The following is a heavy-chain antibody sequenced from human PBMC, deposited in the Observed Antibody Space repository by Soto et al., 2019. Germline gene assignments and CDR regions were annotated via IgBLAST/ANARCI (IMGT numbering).Heavy chain of an antibody. CDR1: GFTFSSYW. J-gene: IGHJ3*02. CDR3: ASPRDGYNLDAFDI. CDR2: INSDDSST. D-gene: IGHD5-12*01. V-gene: IGHV3-74*01. Sequence: VGSLRLSCAASGFTFSSYWMHWVRQAPGKGLVWVSRINSDDSSTTYADSVKGRFTISRDNAKNTLYLQMNSLRAEDTAVYYCASPRDGYNLDAFDIWGQGTMVTVSS.